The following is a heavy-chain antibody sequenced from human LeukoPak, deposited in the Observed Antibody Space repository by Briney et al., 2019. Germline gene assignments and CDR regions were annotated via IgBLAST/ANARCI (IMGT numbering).Heavy chain of an antibody. CDR3: ARDRKSSSCFDY. V-gene: IGHV3-21*01. CDR2: VSSSSSYI. Sequence: AGSLRLSCAASGFTFSSYSMNWVRQAPGKGLEWVSSVSSSSSYIYYADSVKGRFTISRDNAKNSLYLRMNSLRAEDTAVYYCARDRKSSSCFDYWGQGTLVTVSS. J-gene: IGHJ4*02. D-gene: IGHD6-13*01. CDR1: GFTFSSYS.